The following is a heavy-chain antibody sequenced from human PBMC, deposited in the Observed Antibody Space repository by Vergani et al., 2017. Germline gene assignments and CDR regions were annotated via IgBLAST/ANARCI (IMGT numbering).Heavy chain of an antibody. Sequence: VQLVESGGGLVKPGGSLRLSCAASGFTFSSYSMNWVRQAPGKGLEWVSSISSSSSYIYYADSVKGRFTISRDNAKNSLYLQMNSLRAEDTAVYYCARDSYSNYPYYYYGMDVWGQGTTVTVSS. J-gene: IGHJ6*02. V-gene: IGHV3-21*01. CDR3: ARDSYSNYPYYYYGMDV. CDR2: ISSSSSYI. D-gene: IGHD4-11*01. CDR1: GFTFSSYS.